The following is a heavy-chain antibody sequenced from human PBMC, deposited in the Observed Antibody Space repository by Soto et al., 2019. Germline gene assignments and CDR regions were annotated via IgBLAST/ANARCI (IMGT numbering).Heavy chain of an antibody. V-gene: IGHV1-69*13. J-gene: IGHJ6*02. D-gene: IGHD3-3*01. CDR3: ARSSRRKEWLSDYYYYGMDV. CDR1: GGTFSSYA. CDR2: IIPIFGTA. Sequence: EASVKVSCKASGGTFSSYAISWVRQAPGQGLEWMGGIIPIFGTANYAQKFQGRVTITADESTSTAYMELSSLRSEDTAVYYCARSSRRKEWLSDYYYYGMDVWGQGTTVTVSS.